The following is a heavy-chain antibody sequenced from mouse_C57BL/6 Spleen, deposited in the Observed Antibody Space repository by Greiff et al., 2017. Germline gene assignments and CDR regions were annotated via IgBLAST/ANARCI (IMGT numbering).Heavy chain of an antibody. V-gene: IGHV1-80*01. Sequence: QVQLQQSGAELVKPGASVKISCKASGYAFSSYWMNWVKQRPGKGLEWIGQIYPGDGDTNYNGKFKGKATLTADKSSSTAYMQLSSLTSEDSAVYFCARQLRLPYYFDYWGQGTTLTVSS. CDR1: GYAFSSYW. J-gene: IGHJ2*01. CDR3: ARQLRLPYYFDY. CDR2: IYPGDGDT. D-gene: IGHD3-2*02.